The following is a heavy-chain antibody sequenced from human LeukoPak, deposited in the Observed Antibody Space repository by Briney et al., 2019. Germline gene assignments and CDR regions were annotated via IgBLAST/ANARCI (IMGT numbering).Heavy chain of an antibody. CDR3: AELGITMIGGV. CDR1: GFTFSSYS. D-gene: IGHD3-10*02. CDR2: ISGSTIYI. Sequence: GGSLRLSCEGSGFTFSSYSMNWVRQAPGKGLEWVSSISGSTIYIYYADSVKGRFTISRDNAKNSLYLQMNSLRAEDTAVYYCAELGITMIGGVWGKGTTVTISS. J-gene: IGHJ6*04. V-gene: IGHV3-21*01.